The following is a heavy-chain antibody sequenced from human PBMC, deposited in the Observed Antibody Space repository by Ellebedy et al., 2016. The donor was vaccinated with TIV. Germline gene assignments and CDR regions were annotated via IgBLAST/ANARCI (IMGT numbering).Heavy chain of an antibody. CDR2: IYYSGSN. J-gene: IGHJ5*02. V-gene: IGHV4-59*01. Sequence: GSLRLSXTVSGGSISSYYWSWIRQPPGKGLEWIGYIYYSGSNNYNPSLKSRVTISVDTSKNQFSLKLSSVTAADTAVYYCARDLAAAPLLYNWFDPWGQGTLVTVSS. CDR1: GGSISSYY. D-gene: IGHD6-25*01. CDR3: ARDLAAAPLLYNWFDP.